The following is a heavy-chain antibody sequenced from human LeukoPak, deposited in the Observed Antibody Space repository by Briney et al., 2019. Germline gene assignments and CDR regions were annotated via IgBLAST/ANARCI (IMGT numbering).Heavy chain of an antibody. CDR2: ISSSSSYI. CDR1: GFTFSSYS. Sequence: TGGSLRLSCAASGFTFSSYSMNWVRQAPGKGLEWVSSISSSSSYIYYADSVKGRFTISRDNAKNSLYLQMNSLRAEDTAVYYCARVDVTEYYFDYWGQGTLVTVSS. CDR3: ARVDVTEYYFDY. J-gene: IGHJ4*02. D-gene: IGHD2-21*02. V-gene: IGHV3-21*01.